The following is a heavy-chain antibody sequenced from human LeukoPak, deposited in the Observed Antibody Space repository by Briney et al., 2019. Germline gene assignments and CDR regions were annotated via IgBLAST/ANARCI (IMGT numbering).Heavy chain of an antibody. V-gene: IGHV4-38-2*02. CDR2: IYHSGST. CDR1: GYSISSGYY. J-gene: IGHJ4*02. D-gene: IGHD3-22*01. CDR3: ARDPYYYDSSGQPRVDY. Sequence: SETLSLTCTVSGYSISSGYYWGWIRQPPGKGLEWIGSIYHSGSTYYNPSLKSRVTISVDTSKNQFSLKLSSVTAADTAVYYCARDPYYYDSSGQPRVDYWGQGTLVTVSS.